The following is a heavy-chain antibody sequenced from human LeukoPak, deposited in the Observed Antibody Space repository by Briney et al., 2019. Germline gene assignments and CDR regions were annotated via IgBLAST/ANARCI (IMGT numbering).Heavy chain of an antibody. CDR2: INQDGSEQ. J-gene: IGHJ4*02. Sequence: GGSLRLSCVASGFSFSSYWMTWVRQAPGKGLEWVANINQDGSEQYYVDSVKGRFTISRDSAKNSLYLQINSLRAEDTAVYYCARDLYSYPYFDYWGQGTLVTVSS. CDR3: ARDLYSYPYFDY. CDR1: GFSFSSYW. D-gene: IGHD2-15*01. V-gene: IGHV3-7*04.